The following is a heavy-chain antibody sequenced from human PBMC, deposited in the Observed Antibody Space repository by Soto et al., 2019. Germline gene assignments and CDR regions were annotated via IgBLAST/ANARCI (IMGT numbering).Heavy chain of an antibody. D-gene: IGHD6-6*01. V-gene: IGHV3-30-3*01. CDR2: ISYDGSNK. Sequence: QPGGSLRLSCAASGFTFSSYAMHWVRQAPGKGLEWVAVISYDGSNKYYADSVKGRFTISRDNSKNTLYLQMNSLRAEDTAVYYCARGRLEYSSLWGQGTLVTVSS. CDR3: ARGRLEYSSL. J-gene: IGHJ4*02. CDR1: GFTFSSYA.